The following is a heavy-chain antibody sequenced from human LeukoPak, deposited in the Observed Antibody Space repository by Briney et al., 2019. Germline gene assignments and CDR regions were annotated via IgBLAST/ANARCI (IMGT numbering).Heavy chain of an antibody. Sequence: GGSLRRYCAASGFTISSYSMNWVGQAAGKGREWVSYISTSGTTTYYAASVKGRFTISRDNAKNSLYLQMNSLRAEDTAVYYCARGRRYSVAGTFPPDYWGQGTLVTVSS. J-gene: IGHJ4*02. CDR2: ISTSGTTT. V-gene: IGHV3-48*04. CDR3: ARGRRYSVAGTFPPDY. D-gene: IGHD6-19*01. CDR1: GFTISSYS.